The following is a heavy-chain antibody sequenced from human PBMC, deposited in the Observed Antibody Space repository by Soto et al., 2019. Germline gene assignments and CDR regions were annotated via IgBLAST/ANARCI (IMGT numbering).Heavy chain of an antibody. CDR3: TRGGLEPVDY. J-gene: IGHJ4*02. CDR2: IYYSGST. Sequence: SETLSLTCTVSGGSISSYYWSWIRQPPGKGLEWIGYIYYSGSTNYNPSLKSRVTISVDTSKNQFSLKLSSVTAADTAMYYCTRGGLEPVDYWGQGTLVTVSS. CDR1: GGSISSYY. D-gene: IGHD1-1*01. V-gene: IGHV4-59*01.